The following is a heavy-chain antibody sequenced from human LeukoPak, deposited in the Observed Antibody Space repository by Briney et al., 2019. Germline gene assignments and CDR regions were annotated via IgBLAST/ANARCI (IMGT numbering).Heavy chain of an antibody. Sequence: ASVKVSCKASGYTFTSYYMHWVRQAPGQGLEWMGWMNPNSGNTGYAQKFQGRVTMTRNTSISTAYMELSSLRSEDTAVYYCARTSQGEMATKNWGQGTLVTVSS. CDR1: GYTFTSYY. J-gene: IGHJ4*02. CDR3: ARTSQGEMATKN. D-gene: IGHD5-24*01. V-gene: IGHV1-8*02. CDR2: MNPNSGNT.